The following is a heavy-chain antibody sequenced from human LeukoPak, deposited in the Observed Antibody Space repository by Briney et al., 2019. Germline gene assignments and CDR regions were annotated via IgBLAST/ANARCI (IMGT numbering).Heavy chain of an antibody. V-gene: IGHV1-8*01. CDR2: MNPNSGNT. CDR1: GYTFTSYD. J-gene: IGHJ6*02. D-gene: IGHD5-24*01. Sequence: GASVKVSCKASGYTFTSYDINWVRQATGQGLEWMGWMNPNSGNTGYAQKFQGRVTMTRNTSISTAYMELSSLRSEDTAVYYCARFHRDGSLSPNYYYYGMDVWGQGTTVTVSS. CDR3: ARFHRDGSLSPNYYYYGMDV.